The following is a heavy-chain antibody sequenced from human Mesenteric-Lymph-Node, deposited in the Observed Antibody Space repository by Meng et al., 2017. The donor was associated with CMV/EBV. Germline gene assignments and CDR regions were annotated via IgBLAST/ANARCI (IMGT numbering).Heavy chain of an antibody. CDR1: GFTCSDYY. V-gene: IGHV3-11*06. Sequence: ASGFTCSDYYMSWIRQAPGKGLEWVSYISSSSSYTNYADSVKGRFTISRDNAKNSLYLQMNSLKAEDTAVYYCARVGSSGWYGSLEYWGQGTLVTVSS. CDR2: ISSSSSYT. CDR3: ARVGSSGWYGSLEY. D-gene: IGHD6-19*01. J-gene: IGHJ4*02.